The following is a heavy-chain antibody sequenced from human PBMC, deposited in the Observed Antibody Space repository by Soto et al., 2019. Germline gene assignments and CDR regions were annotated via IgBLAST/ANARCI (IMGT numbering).Heavy chain of an antibody. CDR3: ARVGMAVYYYYGMDV. D-gene: IGHD1-20*01. V-gene: IGHV4-34*01. CDR2: INHSGST. Sequence: PSETLSLTCAVYGGSFSGYYWSWIRQPPGKGLEWIGEINHSGSTNYNPSLKSRVTISVYTSKNQFSLKLSSVTAADTAVYYCARVGMAVYYYYGMDVWGQGTTVTVSS. J-gene: IGHJ6*02. CDR1: GGSFSGYY.